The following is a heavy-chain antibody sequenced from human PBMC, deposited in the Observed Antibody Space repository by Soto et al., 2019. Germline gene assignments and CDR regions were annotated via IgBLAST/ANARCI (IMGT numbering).Heavy chain of an antibody. D-gene: IGHD4-17*01. Sequence: GGSLRLSCAASGFTFSSYGMHWVRQAPGKGLEWVAVISYDGSNKYYADSVKGRFTISRDNSKNTLYLQMNSLRAEDTAVYYCAKDHLKTTVTTYFDYWGQGTLVTVS. CDR3: AKDHLKTTVTTYFDY. CDR1: GFTFSSYG. V-gene: IGHV3-30*18. J-gene: IGHJ4*02. CDR2: ISYDGSNK.